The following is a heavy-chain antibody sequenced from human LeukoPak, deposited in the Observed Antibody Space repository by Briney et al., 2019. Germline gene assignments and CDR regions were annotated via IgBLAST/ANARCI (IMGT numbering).Heavy chain of an antibody. J-gene: IGHJ4*02. CDR2: INPISGAT. D-gene: IGHD3-16*02. Sequence: ASVKVSCKASGYTFTGYYMHWVRQAPGHGLEWMGIINPISGATDYAQKFQGRVTMTRDTSTSTVYMELSSLRSEDTAMYYCARLPYRDGVAQDYWGQETLVTVSP. CDR1: GYTFTGYY. V-gene: IGHV1-46*01. CDR3: ARLPYRDGVAQDY.